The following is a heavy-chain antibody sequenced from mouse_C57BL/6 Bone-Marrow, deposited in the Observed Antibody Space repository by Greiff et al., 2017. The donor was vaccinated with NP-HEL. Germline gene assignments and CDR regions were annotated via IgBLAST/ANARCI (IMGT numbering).Heavy chain of an antibody. J-gene: IGHJ4*01. D-gene: IGHD2-3*01. V-gene: IGHV1-54*01. CDR2: INPGSGGT. CDR1: GYAFTNYL. CDR3: ARSGWSYYAMDY. Sequence: VQLQQSGAELVRPGTSVKVSCKASGYAFTNYLIEWVKQRPGQGLEWIGVINPGSGGTNYNEKFKGKATLTADKSSSTAYMQLSSLTSEDSAVYFCARSGWSYYAMDYWGQGTSVTVSS.